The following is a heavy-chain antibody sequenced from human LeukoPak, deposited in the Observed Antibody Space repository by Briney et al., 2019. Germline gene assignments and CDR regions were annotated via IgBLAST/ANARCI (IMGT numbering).Heavy chain of an antibody. CDR2: IKKDGTEI. CDR3: ARGWSFDI. Sequence: GGTLRLPCVASGFTFSTSWMSWVRQAPGKGLEGVANIKKDGTEIYYVDSVKGRFTISRENAKNSVYVQMDSLRAEDTAVYYCARGWSFDIRGQGTMVIVSS. CDR1: GFTFSTSW. V-gene: IGHV3-7*01. D-gene: IGHD2-15*01. J-gene: IGHJ3*02.